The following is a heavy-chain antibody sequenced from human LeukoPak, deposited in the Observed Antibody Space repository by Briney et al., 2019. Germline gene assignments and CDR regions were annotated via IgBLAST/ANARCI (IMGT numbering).Heavy chain of an antibody. CDR1: RFTFSIYG. Sequence: GGSLRLSCAASRFTFSIYGMHWVRQAPGKGLEWVTFIQYDGSNKYYADSVKGRFTISRDNSRSTVYLQMNSLRGEDTAVYYCARDRTAYSYGTFFDYWGQGTLVTVSS. CDR3: ARDRTAYSYGTFFDY. CDR2: IQYDGSNK. D-gene: IGHD5-18*01. V-gene: IGHV3-30*02. J-gene: IGHJ4*02.